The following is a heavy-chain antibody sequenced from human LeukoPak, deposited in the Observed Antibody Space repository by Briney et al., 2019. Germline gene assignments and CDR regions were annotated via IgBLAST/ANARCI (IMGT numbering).Heavy chain of an antibody. CDR1: GFTFGDYA. CDR3: SRLYNGYFDY. CDR2: IRSKAYGGTT. D-gene: IGHD3-10*01. V-gene: IGHV3-49*04. Sequence: PGRSLRLSCTASGFTFGDYAMSWVRQAPEKGLEWVGLIRSKAYGGTTEYAASVKGRFTVSRDDSKSIAYLQMSSLKTEDTAVYYCSRLYNGYFDYWGQGTLVTISS. J-gene: IGHJ4*02.